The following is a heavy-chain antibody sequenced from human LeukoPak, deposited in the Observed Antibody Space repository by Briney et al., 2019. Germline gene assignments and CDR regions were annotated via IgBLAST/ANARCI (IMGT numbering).Heavy chain of an antibody. Sequence: ASVKVSCKASGYTFTGYYMHWVRQAPGQGLEWMGWISPNSGSTNYAQKFQGWVTMTRNTSITTAYMELSRLRSDDTAVYYCARDASSSTLPEVFDIWGQGTMVTVSS. CDR3: ARDASSSTLPEVFDI. J-gene: IGHJ3*02. D-gene: IGHD2-15*01. CDR2: ISPNSGST. V-gene: IGHV1-2*04. CDR1: GYTFTGYY.